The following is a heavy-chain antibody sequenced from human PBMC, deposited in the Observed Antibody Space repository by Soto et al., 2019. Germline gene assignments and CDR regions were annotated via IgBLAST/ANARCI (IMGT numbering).Heavy chain of an antibody. Sequence: SETLSLTCAVYGGSFSGYYCSWIRQPPGKGLERIGEGNHSGSTNYNPSLKSRVTISVDTSKNQFSLQLSSVTAADTAVYYCARGLESGSLYNWFDPWGQGTLVTV. V-gene: IGHV4-34*01. CDR2: GNHSGST. CDR3: ARGLESGSLYNWFDP. D-gene: IGHD1-26*01. CDR1: GGSFSGYY. J-gene: IGHJ5*02.